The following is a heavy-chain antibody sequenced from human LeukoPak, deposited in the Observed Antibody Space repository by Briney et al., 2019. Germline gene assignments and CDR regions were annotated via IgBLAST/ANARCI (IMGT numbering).Heavy chain of an antibody. CDR2: IKPDGSEK. CDR1: GFTFSRFW. V-gene: IGHV3-7*04. CDR3: ARENYFDY. J-gene: IGHJ4*02. Sequence: GGSLRLSCAASGFTFSRFWMGWVRQAPGKGLEWVANIKPDGSEKNYGDSVRGRFTISRDNARNSLSLQMNSLRVEDTAVYYCARENYFDYWGQGTLVTVSS.